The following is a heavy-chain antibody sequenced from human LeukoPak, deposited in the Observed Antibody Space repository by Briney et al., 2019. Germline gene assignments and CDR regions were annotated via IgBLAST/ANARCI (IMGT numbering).Heavy chain of an antibody. CDR1: GYTFTSYG. V-gene: IGHV1-18*01. Sequence: RASVKVSCKASGYTFTSYGISWVRQAPGQGLEWMGWISAYNGNTNYAQKLQGRVTMTTDTSTSTAYMELRSLRSDDTAVYYCAREGYCSSTSCRRGGDYWGQGTLVTVSS. D-gene: IGHD2-2*01. CDR2: ISAYNGNT. CDR3: AREGYCSSTSCRRGGDY. J-gene: IGHJ4*02.